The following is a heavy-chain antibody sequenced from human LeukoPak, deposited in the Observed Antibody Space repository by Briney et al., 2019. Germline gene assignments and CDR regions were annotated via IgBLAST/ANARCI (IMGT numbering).Heavy chain of an antibody. V-gene: IGHV4-59*08. CDR1: GGSISSYY. Sequence: PSETLSLTCTVSGGSISSYYWSWIRQPPGKGLEWIGYIYYSGSTNYNPSLKSRVTISVDTSKNQFSLKLGSVTAADTAVYYCASLGYCSGGSCYDYFDYWGQGTLVTVSS. D-gene: IGHD2-15*01. J-gene: IGHJ4*02. CDR3: ASLGYCSGGSCYDYFDY. CDR2: IYYSGST.